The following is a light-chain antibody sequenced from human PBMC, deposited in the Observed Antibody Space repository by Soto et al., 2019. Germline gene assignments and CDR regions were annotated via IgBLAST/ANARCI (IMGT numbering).Light chain of an antibody. CDR2: GNS. J-gene: IGLJ2*01. CDR3: QSYDSSRSGYVV. CDR1: SSNIGAGYD. Sequence: QSVLTQPPSVSGAPGQRVTISCTGSSSNIGAGYDVHWYQQLPGTPPKLLIYGNSNRPSGVPDRFSGSKSGTSASLAITGLQAEDEADYYCQSYDSSRSGYVVFGGGTKLAVL. V-gene: IGLV1-40*01.